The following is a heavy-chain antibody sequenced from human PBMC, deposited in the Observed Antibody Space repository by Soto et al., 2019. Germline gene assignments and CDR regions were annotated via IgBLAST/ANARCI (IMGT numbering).Heavy chain of an antibody. CDR2: ISLSGTNI. D-gene: IGHD6-13*01. J-gene: IGHJ4*02. V-gene: IGHV3-48*01. Sequence: EVQLVESGGGLRQPGGSLRLSCAASGFSFSSYSMNWVRQAPRKGLEWISYISLSGTNIHYADSVQGRFTISRDNAKYSLYLQMDSLRAEDSTVYYCARGGAAAGTTFDYWGQGNLVTVSS. CDR1: GFSFSSYS. CDR3: ARGGAAAGTTFDY.